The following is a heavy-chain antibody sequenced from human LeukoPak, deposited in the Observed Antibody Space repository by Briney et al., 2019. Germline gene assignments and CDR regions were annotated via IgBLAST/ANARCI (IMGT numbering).Heavy chain of an antibody. D-gene: IGHD2-15*01. J-gene: IGHJ3*02. V-gene: IGHV4-39*01. CDR3: ARRTGGYCSGGSCYPPRDAFDI. Sequence: SETLSLTCTVSGGSISSSSYYWGWIRQPPGEGLEWIGSIYYSGSTYYNPSLKSRVTISVDTSKNQFSLKLSSVTAADTAVYYCARRTGGYCSGGSCYPPRDAFDIWGQGTMVTVSS. CDR2: IYYSGST. CDR1: GGSISSSSYY.